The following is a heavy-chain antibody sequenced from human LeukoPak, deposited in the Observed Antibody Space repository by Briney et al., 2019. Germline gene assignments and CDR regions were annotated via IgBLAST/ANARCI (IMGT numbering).Heavy chain of an antibody. V-gene: IGHV1-2*02. CDR2: INPSSVGT. D-gene: IGHD5-24*01. CDR1: GYTFTGYN. CDR3: ARDKAMAFDY. Sequence: ASVKVSCKASGYTFTGYNMHWVRQAPGQGLEWMGWINPSSVGTNYAQNFQGRVTMTRDTSISTAYMELSRLRSDDTAVYYCARDKAMAFDYWGQGTLVTVSS. J-gene: IGHJ4*02.